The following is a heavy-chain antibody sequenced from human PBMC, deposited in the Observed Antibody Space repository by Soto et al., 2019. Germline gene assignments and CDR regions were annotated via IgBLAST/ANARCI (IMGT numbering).Heavy chain of an antibody. Sequence: GGAQRLFCAASGFTFSGYWMHWVRQAPGKGLEWVSRIKSDGSGTTYADSVKGRFSVSRDNAKNTVYLQMDSRRVEDTAVYYCGRNGRSVRGVQHEYWGQGASVTVSS. CDR2: IKSDGSGT. CDR3: GRNGRSVRGVQHEY. D-gene: IGHD3-10*02. CDR1: GFTFSGYW. V-gene: IGHV3-74*03. J-gene: IGHJ4*02.